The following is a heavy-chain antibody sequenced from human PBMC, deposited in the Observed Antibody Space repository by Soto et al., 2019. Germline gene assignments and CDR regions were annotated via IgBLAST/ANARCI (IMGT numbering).Heavy chain of an antibody. CDR3: ATSGDCSGPNCYAGFDY. J-gene: IGHJ4*02. CDR1: GFTFSNYW. CDR2: IKQGGSEK. Sequence: GGSLRLSCAAAGFTFSNYWMSWVRQAPGKGLEWVANIKQGGSEKYYVDSVKGRFTISRDNAKNSLYLQMSSLRAEDTAVYYCATSGDCSGPNCYAGFDYWGQGTLVTVSS. V-gene: IGHV3-7*05. D-gene: IGHD2-2*01.